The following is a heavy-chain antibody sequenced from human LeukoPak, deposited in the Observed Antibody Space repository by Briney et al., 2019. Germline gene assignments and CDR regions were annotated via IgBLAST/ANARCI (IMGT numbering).Heavy chain of an antibody. CDR2: IIRSAGST. J-gene: IGHJ6*03. D-gene: IGHD3-3*01. Sequence: GRILRLSCAASGLTFSSSGMSWFGKSPGKGLDWFSAIIRSAGSTDYADSVKGRSTTSTANSKNTPYLQMNTLGAEDMAVYYCAKIGRRYDFWTGYYEEEVDYMDVWGKGTTVTVSS. CDR3: AKIGRRYDFWTGYYEEEVDYMDV. CDR1: GLTFSSSG. V-gene: IGHV3-23*01.